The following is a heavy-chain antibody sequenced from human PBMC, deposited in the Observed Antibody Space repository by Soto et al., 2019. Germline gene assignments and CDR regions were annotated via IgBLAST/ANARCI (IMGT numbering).Heavy chain of an antibody. CDR3: VVMGNVAVSNPRSFDY. CDR1: GATFSGYA. J-gene: IGHJ4*03. Sequence: QVQLVQSGAEVKKPGSSVKVSCKASGATFSGYAINWVRQAPGQGLEWLGRIVPIFETLNYAERFQGRVAITADESTTTVDMELTNLTHEDTAVYYCVVMGNVAVSNPRSFDYWGHGTQVTVSS. CDR2: IVPIFETL. V-gene: IGHV1-69*18. D-gene: IGHD6-19*01.